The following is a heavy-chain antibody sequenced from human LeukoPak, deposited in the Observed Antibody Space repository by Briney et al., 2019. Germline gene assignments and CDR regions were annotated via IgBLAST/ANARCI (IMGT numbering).Heavy chain of an antibody. CDR2: IYYSGST. CDR3: ARDLHYDSSGYYHFDY. D-gene: IGHD3-22*01. Sequence: PSETLSLTCSVSGVSISSGSNYWGWIRQPPGKTLEWIGSIYYSGSTYYNPSLKSRVTISVDTSKNQFSLKLSSVTAADTAVYYCARDLHYDSSGYYHFDYWGQGTLVTVSS. V-gene: IGHV4-39*07. CDR1: GVSISSGSNY. J-gene: IGHJ4*02.